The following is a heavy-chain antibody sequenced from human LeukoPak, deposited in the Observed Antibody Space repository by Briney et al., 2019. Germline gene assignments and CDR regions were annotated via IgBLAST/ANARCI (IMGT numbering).Heavy chain of an antibody. D-gene: IGHD1-20*01. CDR1: GFTFSDYY. CDR3: ARGITRGAYIMGGYDL. V-gene: IGHV3-11*01. J-gene: IGHJ4*01. CDR2: ISSGGSTI. Sequence: GGSLRLSCAVSGFTFSDYYMSWIRPAPGKGREWVSYISSGGSTIFYADSVKGRFTMYRDNAKDSLSLHMDSLRAEETAMNYCARGITRGAYIMGGYDLWGQGTLVTVSS.